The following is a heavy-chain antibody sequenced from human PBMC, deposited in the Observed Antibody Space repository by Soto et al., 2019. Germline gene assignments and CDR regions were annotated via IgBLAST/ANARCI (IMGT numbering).Heavy chain of an antibody. V-gene: IGHV4-31*03. J-gene: IGHJ4*02. CDR2: IYYSGST. D-gene: IGHD3-3*01. Sequence: PSETLSLTCTVSGGSISSGVYYWSWIRQHPGKGLEWIGYIYYSGSTYYNPSLKSRVTISVDTSKNQFSLKLSSVTAADTAVYYCAGGVVTHMYYFDYWGQGTLVTVSS. CDR3: AGGVVTHMYYFDY. CDR1: GGSISSGVYY.